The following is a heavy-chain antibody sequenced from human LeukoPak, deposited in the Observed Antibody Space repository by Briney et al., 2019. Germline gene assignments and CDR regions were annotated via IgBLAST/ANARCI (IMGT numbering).Heavy chain of an antibody. CDR3: AKGVGYCSGGSCQQFDY. CDR1: GFTFSGYG. J-gene: IGHJ4*02. Sequence: GGTLRLSCAASGFTFSGYGMSWVRQAPGKGLKWVSAISGSGGSTYYADSVKGRITISRDNSKNTLYLQMNSLRAEDTAVYYCAKGVGYCSGGSCQQFDYWGQGTLVTVSS. V-gene: IGHV3-23*01. CDR2: ISGSGGST. D-gene: IGHD2-15*01.